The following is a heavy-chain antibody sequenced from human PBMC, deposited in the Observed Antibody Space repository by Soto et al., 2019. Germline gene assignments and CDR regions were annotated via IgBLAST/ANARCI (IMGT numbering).Heavy chain of an antibody. J-gene: IGHJ5*02. D-gene: IGHD6-13*01. V-gene: IGHV3-23*01. Sequence: WGSLVLSCVSSVFTFSDYVMTWVRQAPEKGLDWVSTISVGGGSAYYADSVKGRFAISRDNSKNTLYLQLNSLRAEDTAVYYCVKDRAQQLILRLWLDPWGQGTLVTVSS. CDR3: VKDRAQQLILRLWLDP. CDR1: VFTFSDYV. CDR2: ISVGGGSA.